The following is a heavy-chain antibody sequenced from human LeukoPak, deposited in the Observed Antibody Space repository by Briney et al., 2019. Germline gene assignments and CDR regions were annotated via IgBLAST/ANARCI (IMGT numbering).Heavy chain of an antibody. D-gene: IGHD6-13*01. CDR1: GGTFSSYA. J-gene: IGHJ4*02. V-gene: IGHV1-69*13. Sequence: ASVKVSCKASGGTFSSYAISWVRQAPGQGLEWMGGIIPIFGTANYAQKFQGRVTITADESTSTAYMELSSLRSEDTAVYYCAREPQPPDYSSSLYYFDYWGQGTLVTVSS. CDR2: IIPIFGTA. CDR3: AREPQPPDYSSSLYYFDY.